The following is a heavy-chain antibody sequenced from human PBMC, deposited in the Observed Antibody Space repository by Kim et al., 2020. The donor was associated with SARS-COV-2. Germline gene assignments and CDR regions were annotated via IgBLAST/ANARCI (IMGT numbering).Heavy chain of an antibody. CDR2: ISYDGSNK. CDR1: GFTFSSYG. Sequence: GGSLRLSCAASGFTFSSYGMHWVRQAPGKGLEWVAVISYDGSNKYYADSVKGRFTISRDNSKNTLYLQMNSLRAEDTAVYYCAKEMGLYHSYYCSGGSCLTDYYYGMDVWGQGTTVTVSS. D-gene: IGHD2-15*01. V-gene: IGHV3-30*18. CDR3: AKEMGLYHSYYCSGGSCLTDYYYGMDV. J-gene: IGHJ6*02.